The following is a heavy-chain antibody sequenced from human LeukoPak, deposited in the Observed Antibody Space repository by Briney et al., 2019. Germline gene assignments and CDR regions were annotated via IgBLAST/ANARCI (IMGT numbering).Heavy chain of an antibody. V-gene: IGHV4-30-2*01. J-gene: IGHJ5*02. Sequence: SQTLSLTCAVSGGSISSGGYSWSWIRQPPGKGLEWIGYIYHSGSTYYNPSLKSRVTISVDRSKNQFSLKLSSVTAADTAVYYCASHYNWNDRGWFDPWGQGTLVTVSS. D-gene: IGHD1-1*01. CDR1: GGSISSGGYS. CDR2: IYHSGST. CDR3: ASHYNWNDRGWFDP.